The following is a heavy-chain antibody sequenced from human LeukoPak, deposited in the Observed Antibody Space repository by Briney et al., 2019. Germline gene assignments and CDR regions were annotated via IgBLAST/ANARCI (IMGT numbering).Heavy chain of an antibody. V-gene: IGHV3-30*03. CDR2: ISYDGSNK. D-gene: IGHD2-8*02. J-gene: IGHJ6*03. CDR3: AGGVCYGCCMDV. CDR1: GFTFSSYG. Sequence: GGSLRLSCAAPGFTFSSYGMHWVRQAPGKGLEWVAVISYDGSNKYYADSVKGRFTISRDNSKNTLYLQMNSLRAEDTAVYYCAGGVCYGCCMDVWGKGTTVTVSS.